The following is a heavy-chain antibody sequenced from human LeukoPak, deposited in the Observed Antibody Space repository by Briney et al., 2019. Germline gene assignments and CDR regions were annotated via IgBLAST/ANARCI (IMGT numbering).Heavy chain of an antibody. CDR1: GFTFSSYA. CDR2: ISGSGGST. CDR3: AKDRDIVVVPRWFDP. J-gene: IGHJ5*02. Sequence: PGASLRLSCAASGFTFSSYAMSWVRQAPGKGLEWVSAISGSGGSTYYADSVKGRFTISRDNSKNTLYLQMNSLRAEDTAVYYCAKDRDIVVVPRWFDPWGQRTLVTVSS. V-gene: IGHV3-23*01. D-gene: IGHD2-2*01.